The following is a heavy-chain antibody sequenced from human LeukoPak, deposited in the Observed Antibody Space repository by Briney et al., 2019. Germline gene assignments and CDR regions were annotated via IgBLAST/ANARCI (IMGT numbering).Heavy chain of an antibody. V-gene: IGHV4-38-2*02. CDR1: GYSINSGYF. CDR2: IFHSGTT. D-gene: IGHD3-10*01. CDR3: ARALRSWSNYFFYGMDV. J-gene: IGHJ6*04. Sequence: SETLSLTCTVSGYSINSGYFWGWIRQPPGKGLEYIGTIFHSGTTYYNPSLKSRVTISLDTSTNDFSLKLSSVTAADTAVYYCARALRSWSNYFFYGMDVWGKGSTVTVSS.